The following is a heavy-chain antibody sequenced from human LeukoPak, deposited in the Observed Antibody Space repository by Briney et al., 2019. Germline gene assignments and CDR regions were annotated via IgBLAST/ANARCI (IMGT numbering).Heavy chain of an antibody. D-gene: IGHD3-22*01. Sequence: SETLSLTCAVYGGSFSGYYWSWIRQPPGKGLEWIGEINHSGRTKYNPSLKSRVTISVDTSKNQFSLKLSSVTAADTAVYYCARGSDYYDSSGYNPLFDYWGQGTLVTVSS. CDR1: GGSFSGYY. CDR2: INHSGRT. V-gene: IGHV4-34*01. J-gene: IGHJ4*02. CDR3: ARGSDYYDSSGYNPLFDY.